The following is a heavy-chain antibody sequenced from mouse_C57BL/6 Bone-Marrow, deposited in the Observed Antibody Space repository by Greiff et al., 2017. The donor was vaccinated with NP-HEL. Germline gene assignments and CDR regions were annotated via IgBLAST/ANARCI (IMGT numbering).Heavy chain of an antibody. D-gene: IGHD1-1*01. V-gene: IGHV5-15*01. CDR2: ISHLSYSI. J-gene: IGHJ4*01. CDR3: ARTVEAYAMDY. Sequence: EVKLMESGGGLVQPGGSLKLSCAASGFTFSDYGMAWVRQAPRKGPEWVAFISHLSYSIYYADTVTGRFTISRENAKNTLYLEMGSRRSEDTAMYYCARTVEAYAMDYWGQGTSVTVSS. CDR1: GFTFSDYG.